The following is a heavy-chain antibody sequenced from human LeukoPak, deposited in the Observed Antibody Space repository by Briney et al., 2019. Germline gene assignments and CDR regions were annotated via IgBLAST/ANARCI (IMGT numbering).Heavy chain of an antibody. Sequence: GESLKISCKGSGYSFTSYWIGWVRQMPGKGLEWMGIIYPGDSDTRYSPSFQGQVTISADKSISTAYLQWSSLKASDTAMYYCARQGDFWSGYYTAHYLDYWGQGTLVTVSS. J-gene: IGHJ4*02. D-gene: IGHD3-3*01. V-gene: IGHV5-51*01. CDR1: GYSFTSYW. CDR2: IYPGDSDT. CDR3: ARQGDFWSGYYTAHYLDY.